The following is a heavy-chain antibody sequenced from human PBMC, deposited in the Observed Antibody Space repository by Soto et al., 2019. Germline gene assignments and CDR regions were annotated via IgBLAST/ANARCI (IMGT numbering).Heavy chain of an antibody. V-gene: IGHV4-59*08. D-gene: IGHD4-17*01. J-gene: IGHJ4*02. CDR3: ARLGDGDFTYHLDY. CDR1: GDSISSYS. CDR2: ISYSGST. Sequence: QVQLQESGPGLVKPSETLSLTCTVSGDSISSYSWSWIRQPPGKGLEWIAYISYSGSTKYNPSLKSRFTISVDTSKNQFSLKLGSVTAADTAVYYCARLGDGDFTYHLDYWGQGTLVTVSS.